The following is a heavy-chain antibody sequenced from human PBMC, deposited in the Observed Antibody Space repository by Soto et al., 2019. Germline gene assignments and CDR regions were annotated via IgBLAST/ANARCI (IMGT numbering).Heavy chain of an antibody. CDR1: GFTFSNYG. V-gene: IGHV3-23*01. D-gene: IGHD2-21*01. CDR3: AKEMIASTLADFFDY. Sequence: EVQLLESGGGLIQPGGSLRLSCEASGFTFSNYGMTWVRLAPGKGLEWVSTISGSGGRTFYADPVKGRFTISKDNSKNTLYLQMTSLSAEDTAVYYCAKEMIASTLADFFDYWGQGTLVTVSS. CDR2: ISGSGGRT. J-gene: IGHJ4*02.